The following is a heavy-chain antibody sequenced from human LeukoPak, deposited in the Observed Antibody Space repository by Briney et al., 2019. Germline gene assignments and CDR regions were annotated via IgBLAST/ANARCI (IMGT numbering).Heavy chain of an antibody. D-gene: IGHD3-22*01. V-gene: IGHV5-51*01. J-gene: IGHJ3*02. CDR3: ARLGAGIVVADDAFDI. Sequence: GESLKISCKGSGYSFTSYWIGWVRQMPGKGLGWMGIIYPGDSDTRYSPSFQGQVTISADKSTSTAYLQWSSLKASDTAMYYCARLGAGIVVADDAFDIWGQGTMVTVSS. CDR2: IYPGDSDT. CDR1: GYSFTSYW.